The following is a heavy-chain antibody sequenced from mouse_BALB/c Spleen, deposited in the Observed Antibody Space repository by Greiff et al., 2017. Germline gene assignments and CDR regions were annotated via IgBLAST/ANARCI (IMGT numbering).Heavy chain of an antibody. CDR3: ARGTAAYYFDY. J-gene: IGHJ2*01. Sequence: EVQRVESGPELVKPGASVKMSCKASGYTFTSYVMHWVKQKPGQGLEWIGYINPYNDGTKYNEKFKGKATLTSDKSSSTAYMELSSLTSEDSAVYYCARGTAAYYFDYWGQGTTLTVSS. D-gene: IGHD1-2*01. V-gene: IGHV1-14*01. CDR2: INPYNDGT. CDR1: GYTFTSYV.